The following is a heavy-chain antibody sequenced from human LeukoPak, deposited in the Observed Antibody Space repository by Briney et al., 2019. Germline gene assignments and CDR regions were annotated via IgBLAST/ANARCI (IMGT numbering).Heavy chain of an antibody. CDR3: ARLSSGSRPNFDS. V-gene: IGHV4-34*01. D-gene: IGHD6-19*01. CDR1: GGSFSGYY. CDR2: MNPSGST. Sequence: SSETLSLTCAVYGGSFSGYYWTWIRQTPEKGLEWIGEMNPSGSTSYNPSLKSRVTISVDTSKNQISLKLSSVTAADTAVYYCARLSSGSRPNFDSWGQGSLVTVSS. J-gene: IGHJ4*02.